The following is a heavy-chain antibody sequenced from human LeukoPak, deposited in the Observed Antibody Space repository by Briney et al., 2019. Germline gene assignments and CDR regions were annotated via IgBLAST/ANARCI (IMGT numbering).Heavy chain of an antibody. V-gene: IGHV3-23*01. Sequence: GGSLRLSCAASGITFTTHAMNWVRQAPGKGLEWVSVISSRGGSTYYADSVKGRFTISRDNSKNTLYLQMNSLGADDTAVYYCAKGNWRYFDYWGQGTLVTVSS. CDR2: ISSRGGST. D-gene: IGHD1-1*01. CDR3: AKGNWRYFDY. CDR1: GITFTTHA. J-gene: IGHJ4*02.